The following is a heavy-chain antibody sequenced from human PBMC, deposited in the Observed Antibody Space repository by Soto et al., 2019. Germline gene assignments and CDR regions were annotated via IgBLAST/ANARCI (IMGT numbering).Heavy chain of an antibody. CDR1: GLTFSSYA. Sequence: PGGTLRLSCAASGLTFSSYAMHWVRQAPGKWLEWVAVISYDGSNKYYADSVKGRFTISRDNSKNTLYLQMNSLRAEDTAVYYGARVQYLRFDAYKLWGQGTMVIVSS. J-gene: IGHJ3*01. V-gene: IGHV3-30-3*01. D-gene: IGHD3-3*01. CDR2: ISYDGSNK. CDR3: ARVQYLRFDAYKL.